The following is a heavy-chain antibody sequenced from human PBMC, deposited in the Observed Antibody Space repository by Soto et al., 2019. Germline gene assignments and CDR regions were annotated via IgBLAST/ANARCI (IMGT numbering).Heavy chain of an antibody. CDR3: ALSYGSGSPTHMDV. CDR2: ISWDGGST. J-gene: IGHJ6*03. D-gene: IGHD3-10*01. Sequence: PGESLKISCAASGFTFDDYTMHWVRQAPGKGLEWVSLISWDGGSTYYADSVKGRFTISRDNSKNSLYLQMNSPRTEDTALYYCALSYGSGSPTHMDVWGKGTTVTVSS. CDR1: GFTFDDYT. V-gene: IGHV3-43*01.